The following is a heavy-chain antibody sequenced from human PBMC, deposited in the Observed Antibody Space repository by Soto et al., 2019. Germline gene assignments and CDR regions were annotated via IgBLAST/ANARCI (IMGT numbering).Heavy chain of an antibody. D-gene: IGHD3-16*01. CDR3: ARGLNYVVY. CDR2: INQSGST. V-gene: IGHV4-34*01. Sequence: SETLSLTCAVYGGSFSSYYWSWLRQPPGKGLEWIGEINQSGSTNYNPSLKSRVTISVDTSKNQFSLKVSSVTAADTAVYYCARGLNYVVYWGQGTLVTVSS. CDR1: GGSFSSYY. J-gene: IGHJ4*02.